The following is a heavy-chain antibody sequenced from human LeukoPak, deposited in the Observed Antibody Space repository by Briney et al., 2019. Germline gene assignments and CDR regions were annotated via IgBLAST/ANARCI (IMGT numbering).Heavy chain of an antibody. CDR2: IRSKAYGGTT. Sequence: GGSLRLSCTASGFTFGDYAMSWVRQAPGKGLEWVGFIRSKAYGGTTEYAASVKGRFTISRDDSKSIAYLQMNSLKTEDTAVYYCTREGLGYCSSTSCYGGYYYYYMDVWGKGTTVTVSS. CDR1: GFTFGDYA. J-gene: IGHJ6*03. CDR3: TREGLGYCSSTSCYGGYYYYYMDV. V-gene: IGHV3-49*04. D-gene: IGHD2-2*01.